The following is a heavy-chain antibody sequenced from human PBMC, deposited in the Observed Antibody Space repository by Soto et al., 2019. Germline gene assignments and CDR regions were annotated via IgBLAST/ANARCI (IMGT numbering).Heavy chain of an antibody. J-gene: IGHJ4*02. Sequence: SETLSLTCAVSGGSISSSNWWSWVRQPPGKGLEWIGEIYHSGSTNYNPSLKSRVTISLDTSKNQFSLKLSSVTAADTAVYYCARDIMATTPYFDYWGQGTLVTVSS. D-gene: IGHD5-12*01. CDR1: GGSISSSNW. CDR2: IYHSGST. CDR3: ARDIMATTPYFDY. V-gene: IGHV4-4*02.